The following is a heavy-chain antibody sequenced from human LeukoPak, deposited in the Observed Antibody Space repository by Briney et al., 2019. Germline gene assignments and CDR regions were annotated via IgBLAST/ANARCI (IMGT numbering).Heavy chain of an antibody. CDR3: ASGDGVQTLNFDS. CDR2: IYYSGST. D-gene: IGHD2-8*01. Sequence: SETLSLTCTVSGGSISSYYWSWIRQPPGKGLEWIGYIYYSGSTNYNPSLKSRVTISVDTSKNQFSLKLSSVTAADTAVYYCASGDGVQTLNFDSWGQGTLVTVSS. CDR1: GGSISSYY. V-gene: IGHV4-59*01. J-gene: IGHJ4*02.